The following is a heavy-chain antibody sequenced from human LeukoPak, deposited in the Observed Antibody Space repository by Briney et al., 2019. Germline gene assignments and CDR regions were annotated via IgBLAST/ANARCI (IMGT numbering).Heavy chain of an antibody. J-gene: IGHJ5*02. Sequence: ASVKVSCKASGYTFTSYGISWVRQAPGQGLEWMGWISAYNGNTNYAQKLQGRVTMTTDTSTSTAYMELRSLRSDDTAVCYCARDSYGDYVSASGVWWFDPWGQGTLVTVSS. CDR2: ISAYNGNT. D-gene: IGHD4-17*01. CDR3: ARDSYGDYVSASGVWWFDP. CDR1: GYTFTSYG. V-gene: IGHV1-18*01.